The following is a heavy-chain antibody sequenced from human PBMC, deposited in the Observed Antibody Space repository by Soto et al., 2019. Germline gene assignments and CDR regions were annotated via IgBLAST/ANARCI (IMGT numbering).Heavy chain of an antibody. D-gene: IGHD3-22*01. CDR3: ARPVRGYYDSSGYYPFDY. CDR1: GGTFSSYA. J-gene: IGHJ4*02. CDR2: IIPIFGTA. V-gene: IGHV1-69*13. Sequence: SVKVSCKASGGTFSSYAISWVRQAPGQGLEWMGGIIPIFGTANYAQKFQGRVTITADEPTSTAYMELSSLRSEDTAVYYCARPVRGYYDSSGYYPFDYWGQGTLVTVSS.